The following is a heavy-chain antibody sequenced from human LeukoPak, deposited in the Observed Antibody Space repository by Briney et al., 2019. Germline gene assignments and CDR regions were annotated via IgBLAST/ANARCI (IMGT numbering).Heavy chain of an antibody. Sequence: ASVKVSCKASGYTFTSYGISWVRQAPGQGLEWMGWISAYNGNTNYAQKLQGRVTMTTDTYTSTAYMELRSLRSDGTAVYYCARVAPYGDYVSDYWGQGTLVTVSS. J-gene: IGHJ4*02. CDR2: ISAYNGNT. D-gene: IGHD4-17*01. V-gene: IGHV1-18*01. CDR1: GYTFTSYG. CDR3: ARVAPYGDYVSDY.